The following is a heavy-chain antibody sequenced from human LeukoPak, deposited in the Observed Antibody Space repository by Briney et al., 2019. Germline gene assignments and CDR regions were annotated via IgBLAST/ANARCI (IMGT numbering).Heavy chain of an antibody. CDR2: IYTSGST. D-gene: IGHD1-1*01. CDR3: AVASSTGTPYYYYMDV. V-gene: IGHV4-4*09. CDR1: GGSISSYY. Sequence: SETLSLTCTGSGGSISSYYWSWIRQPPGKGLEWIGYIYTSGSTNYNPSLKSRVTISVDTSKNQFSLKLSSVTAADTAVYYCAVASSTGTPYYYYMDVWGKGTTVTVSS. J-gene: IGHJ6*03.